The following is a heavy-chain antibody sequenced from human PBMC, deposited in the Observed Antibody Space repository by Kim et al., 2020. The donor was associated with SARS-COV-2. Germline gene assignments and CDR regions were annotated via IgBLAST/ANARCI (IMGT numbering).Heavy chain of an antibody. Sequence: SETLSLTCTVSGGSISSSSYYWGWIRQPPGKGLEWNGSLYYSGRTYYNSSLKSRVTISVDTSKNQFFLKLSPVTAADTAVYYCARPSSSRDYWGQGTLVTVSS. CDR1: GGSISSSSYY. V-gene: IGHV4-39*01. CDR3: ARPSSSRDY. D-gene: IGHD6-6*01. CDR2: LYYSGRT. J-gene: IGHJ4*02.